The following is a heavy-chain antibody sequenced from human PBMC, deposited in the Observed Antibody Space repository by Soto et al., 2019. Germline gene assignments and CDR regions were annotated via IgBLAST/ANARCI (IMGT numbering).Heavy chain of an antibody. Sequence: GASVKVSCKASGYTFTNYYIHWVRQAPGQGLEWMGIINPSGGRTNYAQKFQGRVTMTRDTSTSTVYLELTSLRSEDTAVYYCARDLSSYSSGWYDIWGRGTLVTVSS. D-gene: IGHD6-19*01. J-gene: IGHJ2*01. CDR1: GYTFTNYY. CDR3: ARDLSSYSSGWYDI. CDR2: INPSGGRT. V-gene: IGHV1-46*01.